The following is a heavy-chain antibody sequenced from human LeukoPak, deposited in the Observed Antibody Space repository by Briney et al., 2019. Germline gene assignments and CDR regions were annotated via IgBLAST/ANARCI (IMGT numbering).Heavy chain of an antibody. D-gene: IGHD3-16*02. CDR3: ARVARGNYDYVWGSYRADAFDI. V-gene: IGHV4-31*03. CDR2: IYYSGST. Sequence: SQTLSLTCTVSGGSISSGGYYWSWIRQHPGKGLEWIGHIYYSGSTYYNPSLKSRVTISVDTSKNQCSLKLSSVTAADTAVYYCARVARGNYDYVWGSYRADAFDIWGQGTMVTVSS. J-gene: IGHJ3*02. CDR1: GGSISSGGYY.